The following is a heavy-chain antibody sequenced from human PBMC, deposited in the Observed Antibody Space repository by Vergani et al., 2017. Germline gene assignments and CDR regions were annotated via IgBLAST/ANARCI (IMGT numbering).Heavy chain of an antibody. Sequence: QLQLQESGPGLVKPSETLSLTCTVSGGSISSSSYYWGWIRQPPGKGLEWIGSIYYSGSTYYNPSLKSRVTISVDTSKNQFSLKLSSVTAADTAVYYCARTSSYGYVGYWGQGTLVTVSS. CDR3: ARTSSYGYVGY. V-gene: IGHV4-39*01. CDR2: IYYSGST. D-gene: IGHD5-18*01. CDR1: GGSISSSSYY. J-gene: IGHJ4*02.